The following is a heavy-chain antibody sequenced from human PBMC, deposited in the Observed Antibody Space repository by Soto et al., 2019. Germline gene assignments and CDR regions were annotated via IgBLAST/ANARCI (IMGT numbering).Heavy chain of an antibody. CDR3: ARGYDYVWGSYRADAFDI. Sequence: ASVKVSCKASGCTFTNYAIHWVRQAPGQRLEWMGWINAGNRNTEYSQKLQGRVIMTKDTSASTAYMELSSLTSEDTAVYYCARGYDYVWGSYRADAFDIWGQGTMVTVSS. CDR1: GCTFTNYA. CDR2: INAGNRNT. V-gene: IGHV1-3*01. J-gene: IGHJ3*02. D-gene: IGHD3-16*02.